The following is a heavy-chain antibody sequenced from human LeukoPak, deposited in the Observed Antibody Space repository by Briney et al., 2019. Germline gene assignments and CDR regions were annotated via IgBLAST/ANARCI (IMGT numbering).Heavy chain of an antibody. CDR3: ARVGRDCSSINCYWDDWFDP. CDR1: GYSFTSYG. J-gene: IGHJ5*02. V-gene: IGHV1-18*01. D-gene: IGHD2-2*01. CDR2: ISGSTGNT. Sequence: ASVKVSCKASGYSFTSYGITWVREAPGQGPEWMGWISGSTGNTHYAQSVQGRVTMTTDTSTSTAYMELRSLRSDDTAVYYCARVGRDCSSINCYWDDWFDPWGQGTLVIVSS.